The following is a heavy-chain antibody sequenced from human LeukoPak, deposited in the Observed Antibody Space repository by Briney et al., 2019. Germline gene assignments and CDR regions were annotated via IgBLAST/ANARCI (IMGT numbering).Heavy chain of an antibody. CDR3: ARLNYDFWSGYYTPSWFDP. J-gene: IGHJ5*02. Sequence: KPSETLSLTCTVSGGSISSYYWSWIRQPPGKGLEWIGYIYYSGSTYYNPSLKSRVTISVDTSKNQFSLKLSSVTAADTAVYYCARLNYDFWSGYYTPSWFDPWGQGTLVTVSS. CDR2: IYYSGST. CDR1: GGSISSYY. D-gene: IGHD3-3*01. V-gene: IGHV4-59*08.